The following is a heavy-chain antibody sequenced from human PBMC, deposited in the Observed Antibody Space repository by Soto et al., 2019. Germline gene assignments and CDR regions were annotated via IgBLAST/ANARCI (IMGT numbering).Heavy chain of an antibody. CDR2: IYWDDDM. CDR3: ARGTGVGNSCYFDY. V-gene: IGHV2-5*02. CDR1: GFSLSTSGVG. Sequence: QITLKESGPTLVKPTQTLTLTCSFSGFSLSTSGVGVGWIRQPPGKALEWLALIYWDDDMRYSPSLKSRLTITKDTSKNQVVLTMTNMDPVDTATYYCARGTGVGNSCYFDYWGQGTLVTVSS. J-gene: IGHJ4*02. D-gene: IGHD3-16*01.